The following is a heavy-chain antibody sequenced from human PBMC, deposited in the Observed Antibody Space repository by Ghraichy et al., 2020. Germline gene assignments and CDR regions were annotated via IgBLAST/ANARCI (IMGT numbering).Heavy chain of an antibody. CDR2: ISGSGGST. CDR1: GFTFSSYA. Sequence: GGSLRLSCAASGFTFSSYAMSWVRQAPGKGLEWVSAISGSGGSTYYADSVKGRFTISRDNSKNTLYLQMNSLRAEDTAVYYCAKVRSSGYYYVDYFDYWGQGTLLTVSS. D-gene: IGHD3-22*01. V-gene: IGHV3-23*01. CDR3: AKVRSSGYYYVDYFDY. J-gene: IGHJ4*02.